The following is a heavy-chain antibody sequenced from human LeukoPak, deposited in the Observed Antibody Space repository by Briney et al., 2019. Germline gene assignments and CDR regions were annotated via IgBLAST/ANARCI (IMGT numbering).Heavy chain of an antibody. V-gene: IGHV3-53*01. J-gene: IGHJ4*02. Sequence: GGSLRLSCAASEFTVSSNYMNWVRQAPGKGLVWVSVIYSGGSTYYADPVKGRFTISRDNSKNTLYLQMNSLRAEDTAVYYCARGSRYYSDSSGYYYFDYWGQGTLVTVSS. CDR3: ARGSRYYSDSSGYYYFDY. CDR1: EFTVSSNY. D-gene: IGHD3-22*01. CDR2: IYSGGST.